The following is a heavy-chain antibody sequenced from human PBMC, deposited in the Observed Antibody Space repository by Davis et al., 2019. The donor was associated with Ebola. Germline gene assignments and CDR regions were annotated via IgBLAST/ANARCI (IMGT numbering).Heavy chain of an antibody. V-gene: IGHV3-23*01. J-gene: IGHJ4*02. CDR2: ISASGADI. D-gene: IGHD2-8*01. Sequence: PGGSLRLSCAASGFTFSNYAMSWVRQAPGEGLEWVSGISASGADIKYADSVKGRFSISRDNSKNTLYLQMDSLRAEDTAVFYCAEGGTNNFLGANWGQGTLVTVSP. CDR3: AEGGTNNFLGAN. CDR1: GFTFSNYA.